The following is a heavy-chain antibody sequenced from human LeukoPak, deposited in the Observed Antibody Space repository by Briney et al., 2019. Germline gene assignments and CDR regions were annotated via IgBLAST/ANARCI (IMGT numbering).Heavy chain of an antibody. CDR3: ARHVSFGNYYFDS. CDR2: VFHSGRT. CDR1: GCSISSGLY. V-gene: IGHV4-38-2*01. D-gene: IGHD1-7*01. Sequence: SETLSLTCAVSGCSISSGLYWAWIRQPPGKGLEWIGSVFHSGRTSYNSSLKSRVTISADTSKNQFSLRLRSVTAADTAVYYCARHVSFGNYYFDSWGQGTLFTVSS. J-gene: IGHJ4*02.